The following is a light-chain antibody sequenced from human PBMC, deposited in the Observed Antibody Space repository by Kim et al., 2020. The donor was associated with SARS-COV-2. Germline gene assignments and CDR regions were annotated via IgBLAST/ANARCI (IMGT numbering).Light chain of an antibody. Sequence: QSALTQPASVSGSPGQSITISCTGTISNIGSYNYVSWHQQHSGKAPKLMIYDVNKRPSGISSRFSGSKSGSTASLTISGLQSEDEADYYCSSFTSRSTLVFGGGTKVTVL. CDR1: ISNIGSYNY. J-gene: IGLJ3*02. CDR2: DVN. V-gene: IGLV2-14*03. CDR3: SSFTSRSTLV.